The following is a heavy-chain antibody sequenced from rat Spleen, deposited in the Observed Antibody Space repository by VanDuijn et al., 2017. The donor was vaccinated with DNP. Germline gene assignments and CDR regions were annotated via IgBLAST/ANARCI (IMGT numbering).Heavy chain of an antibody. J-gene: IGHJ3*01. D-gene: IGHD1-2*01. CDR1: SLTLSDFN. CDR3: VRHEDSSSHIYGFAY. CDR2: IIYDGSRT. Sequence: EVQLVESGGGLVQPGRSLKLSCPASSLTLSDFNMAWVRQVPKRGLEWVATIIYDGSRTFYRDSVKGRFTISRDNAKNTQYLQMDSLSSEDTATYYCVRHEDSSSHIYGFAYWGQGTLVTVSS. V-gene: IGHV5S10*01.